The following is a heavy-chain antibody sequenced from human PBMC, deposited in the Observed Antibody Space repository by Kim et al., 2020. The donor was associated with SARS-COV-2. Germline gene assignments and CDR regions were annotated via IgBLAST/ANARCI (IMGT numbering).Heavy chain of an antibody. Sequence: SETLSLTCAVSGGSISSSNWWRWVRQPPGTGLAWIGEIYHSGSTNYNPSLKSRVTISVDKSKNQFSLKLSSVTAADTAVYYCARVWDSSGYYYHAFAFWGQGTMVTVSS. CDR3: ARVWDSSGYYYHAFAF. V-gene: IGHV4-4*02. CDR2: IYHSGST. D-gene: IGHD3-22*01. J-gene: IGHJ3*01. CDR1: GGSISSSNW.